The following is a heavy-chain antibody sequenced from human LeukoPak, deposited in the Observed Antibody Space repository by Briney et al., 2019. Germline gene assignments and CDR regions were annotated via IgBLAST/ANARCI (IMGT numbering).Heavy chain of an antibody. CDR3: AKDRGDSGGYPLFDH. V-gene: IGHV3-23*01. Sequence: GGTLRLSCVASGFTFSNYVMSWFRQAPGKGLEWVSLISRCAENTYYADSVKGRFTISRDDFENTLYLQLSSLRAEDTAVYYCAKDRGDSGGYPLFDHWGQGTVVTVSS. CDR2: ISRCAENT. D-gene: IGHD3-22*01. J-gene: IGHJ4*02. CDR1: GFTFSNYV.